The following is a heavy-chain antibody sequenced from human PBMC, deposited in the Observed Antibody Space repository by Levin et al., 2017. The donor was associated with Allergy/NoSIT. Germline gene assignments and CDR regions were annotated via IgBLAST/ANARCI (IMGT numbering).Heavy chain of an antibody. V-gene: IGHV1-2*06. CDR1: GYTFTGYY. CDR3: ASRADYYGSGSFDY. CDR2: INPNSGGT. J-gene: IGHJ4*02. D-gene: IGHD3-10*01. Sequence: GESLKISCKASGYTFTGYYMHWVRQAPGQGLEWMGRINPNSGGTNYAQKFQGRVTMTRDTSISTAYMELSRLRSDDTAVYYCASRADYYGSGSFDYWGQGTLVTVSS.